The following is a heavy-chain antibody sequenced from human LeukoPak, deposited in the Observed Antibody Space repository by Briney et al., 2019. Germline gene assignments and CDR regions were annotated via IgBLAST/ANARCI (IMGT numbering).Heavy chain of an antibody. D-gene: IGHD4-17*01. J-gene: IGHJ4*02. CDR1: GFTFSSYG. Sequence: GGSLRLSCAASGFTFSSYGMSWVRQAPGKGLEWVSAISGSGGSTYYADSVKGRFTISRDNSKNTLYLQMNSLRAEDTAVYYCANLINYGDPIDYWGQGTLVTVSS. CDR3: ANLINYGDPIDY. CDR2: ISGSGGST. V-gene: IGHV3-23*01.